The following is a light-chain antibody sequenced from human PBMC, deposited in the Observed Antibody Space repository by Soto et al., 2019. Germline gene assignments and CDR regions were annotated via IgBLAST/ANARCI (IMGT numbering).Light chain of an antibody. Sequence: DIQLTQSPSTRSASVGDRVTTTCGAAQSISSWLAWYQQKPGKAPNLLIYTASSLESGVPSRFSGSGSGTDFTLTISSLQPEDFATYFCQQSYSRPRTFGQGTKVDIK. V-gene: IGKV1-39*01. J-gene: IGKJ1*01. CDR1: QSISSW. CDR2: TAS. CDR3: QQSYSRPRT.